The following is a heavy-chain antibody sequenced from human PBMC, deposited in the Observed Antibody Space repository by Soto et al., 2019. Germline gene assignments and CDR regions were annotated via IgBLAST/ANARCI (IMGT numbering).Heavy chain of an antibody. CDR3: AVTYYYGSGSYWVFDD. V-gene: IGHV4-39*01. D-gene: IGHD3-10*01. J-gene: IGHJ4*02. Sequence: SETLSLTCTVSGGSISSSSYYWGWIRQPPGKGLEWIGTIYYSGSTYYNPSLKSRVTISVDTSKNQFSLKLSSVTAADTAVYYCAVTYYYGSGSYWVFDDWGQGTRVTVSS. CDR1: GGSISSSSYY. CDR2: IYYSGST.